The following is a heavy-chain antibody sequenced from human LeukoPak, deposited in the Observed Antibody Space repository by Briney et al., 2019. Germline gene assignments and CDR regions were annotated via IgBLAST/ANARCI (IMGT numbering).Heavy chain of an antibody. CDR2: INSNSGGT. V-gene: IGHV1-2*02. CDR1: GYMFTGYY. CDR3: ARGYCSGDCFTLFDY. D-gene: IGHD2-21*02. J-gene: IGHJ4*02. Sequence: ASVKVSCKASGYMFTGYYMHGVRQAPGQGLEWMGWINSNSGGTNYAQKFQGRVTMTRDTSISTAYMELSSLRSDDTAVYYCARGYCSGDCFTLFDYWGQGTLVTVSS.